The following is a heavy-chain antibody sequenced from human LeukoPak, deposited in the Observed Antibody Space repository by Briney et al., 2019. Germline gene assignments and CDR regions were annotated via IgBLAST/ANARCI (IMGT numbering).Heavy chain of an antibody. CDR2: ISSSSSYI. D-gene: IGHD4-17*01. Sequence: PGGSLRLSCAASGFTFSSYSMNWVRQAPGKGLEWVSSISSSSSYIYYADSVKGRFTISRDNAKNSLYLQMNSLRAEDTAVYYCKTVDYGDSALGDYWGQGTLVTVSS. J-gene: IGHJ4*02. CDR3: KTVDYGDSALGDY. V-gene: IGHV3-21*01. CDR1: GFTFSSYS.